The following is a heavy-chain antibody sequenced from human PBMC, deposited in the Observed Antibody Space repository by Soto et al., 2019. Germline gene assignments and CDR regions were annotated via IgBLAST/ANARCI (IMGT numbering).Heavy chain of an antibody. CDR1: GGSISSADSY. Sequence: QVQLQESGPGLVKPSQTLSLTCTVSGGSISSADSYWSWIRQPPGKGLEWIGYIYYTGSTYYNPSLKSRVTLSVDTSNNQCSRTLSSVTDADTAVYYCARVPPCSSGFGGFDYWGQGTLATVSS. J-gene: IGHJ4*02. CDR3: ARVPPCSSGFGGFDY. CDR2: IYYTGST. V-gene: IGHV4-30-4*01. D-gene: IGHD2-2*01.